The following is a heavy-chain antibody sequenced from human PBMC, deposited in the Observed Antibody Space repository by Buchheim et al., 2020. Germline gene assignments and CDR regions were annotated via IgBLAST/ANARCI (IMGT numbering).Heavy chain of an antibody. D-gene: IGHD5-24*01. V-gene: IGHV4-59*01. Sequence: QVQLQESGPGLVKPSETLSLTCTVSGGSISSYYWSWIRQPPGKGLEWIGYIYYSGSTNYNPSLKSRVTISVDTSKNQFSLKLSSVTAADTAVYYCARGRRDGYNWIGERIWHFDYWGQGTL. CDR2: IYYSGST. J-gene: IGHJ4*02. CDR1: GGSISSYY. CDR3: ARGRRDGYNWIGERIWHFDY.